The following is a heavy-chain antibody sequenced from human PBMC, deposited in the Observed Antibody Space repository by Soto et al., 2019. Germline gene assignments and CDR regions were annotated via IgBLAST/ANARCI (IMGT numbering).Heavy chain of an antibody. CDR3: ARDSGYSSASPGYYYYGMAV. CDR2: ISYDGSKK. Sequence: GGSLRLSCAASGFTFSSYAIHWGRQAPGKGLGWGAVISYDGSKKYYADSLKGRFTLSRDNSKNTLYLQMNSLKAEDTAVDYFARDSGYSSASPGYYYYGMAVWGQGTTVTVSS. D-gene: IGHD5-18*01. CDR1: GFTFSSYA. J-gene: IGHJ6*02. V-gene: IGHV3-30-3*01.